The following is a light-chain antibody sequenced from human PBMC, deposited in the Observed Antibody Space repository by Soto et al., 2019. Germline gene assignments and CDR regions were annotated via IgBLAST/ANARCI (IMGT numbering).Light chain of an antibody. Sequence: DIQMTQSPSTLSASVGDRVTITCRASQSISSWLAWYQQKPGKAPKLLVYDASSLESGVPSRFSGSGSGTEFTLTISSLQPDDFATYYCQQYNSYSSTFGQGTKV. V-gene: IGKV1-5*01. CDR3: QQYNSYSST. J-gene: IGKJ1*01. CDR1: QSISSW. CDR2: DAS.